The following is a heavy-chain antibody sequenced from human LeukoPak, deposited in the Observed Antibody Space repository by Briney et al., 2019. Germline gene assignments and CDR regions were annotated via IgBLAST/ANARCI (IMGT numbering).Heavy chain of an antibody. CDR1: GYTFTSYG. D-gene: IGHD2-8*02. V-gene: IGHV1-18*01. CDR2: ISAYNGNT. J-gene: IGHJ3*02. Sequence: ASVKVSCKASGYTFTSYGISWVRQAPGQGLEWMGWISAYNGNTNYAQKLQGRVTKTTDTSTSTAYMELRSLRSDDTAVYYCARVLVVLGWDAFDIWGQGTMVTVSS. CDR3: ARVLVVLGWDAFDI.